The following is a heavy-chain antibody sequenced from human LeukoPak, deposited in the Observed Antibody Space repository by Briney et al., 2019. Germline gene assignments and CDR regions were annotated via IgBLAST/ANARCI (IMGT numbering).Heavy chain of an antibody. CDR2: INHSGST. D-gene: IGHD3-22*01. CDR1: GGSFSGCY. V-gene: IGHV4-34*01. Sequence: KPSETLSLTCAVYGGSFSGCYWSWIRQPPGKGLEWIGEINHSGSTNYNPSLKSRVTISVDTSKNQFSLRLSSVTAADTAVYYCARARYYYDSSGYTLDYWGQGTLVTVSS. CDR3: ARARYYYDSSGYTLDY. J-gene: IGHJ4*02.